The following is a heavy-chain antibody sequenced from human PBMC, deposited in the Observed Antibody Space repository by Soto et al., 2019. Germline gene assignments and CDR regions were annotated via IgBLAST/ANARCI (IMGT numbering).Heavy chain of an antibody. V-gene: IGHV4-34*01. CDR1: GGSFSGYY. CDR3: ASRYYDILTGYSQPDVDY. J-gene: IGHJ4*02. D-gene: IGHD3-9*01. CDR2: INHSGST. Sequence: SETLSLTCAVYGGSFSGYYWSWIRQPPGKGLEWIGEINHSGSTNYNPSLKSRVTISVDTSKNQFSLKLSSVTAADTAVYYCASRYYDILTGYSQPDVDYWGQGTLVTVSS.